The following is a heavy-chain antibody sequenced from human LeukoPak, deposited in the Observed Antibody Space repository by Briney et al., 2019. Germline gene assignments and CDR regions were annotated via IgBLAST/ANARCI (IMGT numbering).Heavy chain of an antibody. CDR1: GFIFSNYI. V-gene: IGHV3-21*01. Sequence: PGGSLRLSCASSGFIFSNYIMTWVRQAPGKGLEWVSSISSDTHYIYYADSVKGRFTISRDNTKKSLYLQMNTLRAEDTALYYCARRMAARAFDIWGQGTMVTVSS. CDR2: ISSDTHYI. J-gene: IGHJ3*02. D-gene: IGHD5-24*01. CDR3: ARRMAARAFDI.